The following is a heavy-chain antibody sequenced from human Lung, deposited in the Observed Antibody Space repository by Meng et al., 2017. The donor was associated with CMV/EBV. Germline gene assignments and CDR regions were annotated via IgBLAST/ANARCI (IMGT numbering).Heavy chain of an antibody. Sequence: SXTLSLXCAISGDSVSSNSAAWNWIRQTPSRGLEWLGRTYYRSKCYNDHAVSVKSRITINPDTSKNQFYLQLNSVTPEDTAVYYCARGYCSSTSCVSLARNGMDVWXQGTXVTVSS. V-gene: IGHV6-1*01. CDR1: GDSVSSNSAA. CDR3: ARGYCSSTSCVSLARNGMDV. CDR2: TYYRSKCYN. D-gene: IGHD2-2*01. J-gene: IGHJ6*02.